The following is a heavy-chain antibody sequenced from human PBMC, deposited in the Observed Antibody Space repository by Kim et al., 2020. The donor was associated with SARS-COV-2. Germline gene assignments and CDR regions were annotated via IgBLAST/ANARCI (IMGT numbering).Heavy chain of an antibody. V-gene: IGHV4-39*01. CDR2: IYYSGST. J-gene: IGHJ6*03. Sequence: SETLSLTCTVSGGSISSSSYYWGWIRQPPGKGLEWIGSIYYSGSTYYNPSLKSRLTISVDTSKNQFSLKLSSVTAADTAVYYCARVTGYCSSTSCYFSPFGGNYYYYYYMDVWGKGTTVTVSS. CDR3: ARVTGYCSSTSCYFSPFGGNYYYYYYMDV. CDR1: GGSISSSSYY. D-gene: IGHD2-2*01.